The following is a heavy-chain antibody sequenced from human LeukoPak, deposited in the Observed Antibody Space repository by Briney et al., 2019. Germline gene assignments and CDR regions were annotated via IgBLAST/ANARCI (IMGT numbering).Heavy chain of an antibody. CDR3: ARDHPPYGDYPFWYFDY. J-gene: IGHJ4*02. CDR2: ISYDGSNK. D-gene: IGHD4-17*01. V-gene: IGHV3-30*04. CDR1: GFTFSSYA. Sequence: GGSLRLSCAASGFTFSSYAMHWVRQAAGKGLEWVAVISYDGSNKYYADSVKGRFTISRDNSKNTLYLQMNSLRAEDTAVYYCARDHPPYGDYPFWYFDYWGQGTLVTVSS.